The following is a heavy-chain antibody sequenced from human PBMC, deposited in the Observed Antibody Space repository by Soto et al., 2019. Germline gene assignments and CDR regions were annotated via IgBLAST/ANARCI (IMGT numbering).Heavy chain of an antibody. Sequence: QIELVQSGAEVTKSGASVKVSCKTSGYTFAEFYVHWVRQVPGLGLEWMGWINPNTGGTHYGVKFQDRVTMTRDTSIRTAYMELGRRRSDDTATYYCARDGNYYTSGEGHWFDPWGQGTLITVSP. V-gene: IGHV1-2*02. D-gene: IGHD2-15*01. J-gene: IGHJ5*02. CDR3: ARDGNYYTSGEGHWFDP. CDR2: INPNTGGT. CDR1: GYTFAEFY.